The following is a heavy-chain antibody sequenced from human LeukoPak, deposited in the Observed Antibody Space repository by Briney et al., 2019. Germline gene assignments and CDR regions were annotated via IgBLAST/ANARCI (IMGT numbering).Heavy chain of an antibody. D-gene: IGHD1-7*01. V-gene: IGHV3-23*01. J-gene: IGHJ4*02. CDR1: GFTFSSYA. CDR3: AKDPYSVGITGTTVSGFDY. Sequence: GGSLRLSCAASGFTFSSYAMSWVRQAPGKGLEWVSAISGSGGSTYYADSVKGRFTISRDNSKNTLYLQMNSLRAEDTAVYYCAKDPYSVGITGTTVSGFDYWGQGTLVTVSS. CDR2: ISGSGGST.